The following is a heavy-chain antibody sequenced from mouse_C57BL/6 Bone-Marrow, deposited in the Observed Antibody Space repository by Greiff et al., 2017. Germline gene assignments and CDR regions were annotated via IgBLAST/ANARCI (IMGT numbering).Heavy chain of an antibody. J-gene: IGHJ3*01. CDR3: ARGVSTTSFAY. Sequence: EVKLMESGGGLVKPGGSLKLSCAASGFTFRSYAMSWVRQHPEKWLEWVATISDGGSYTYYPDNVKGRITISRDNAKNNLYRQMSHLESEDTSMYYCARGVSTTSFAYWGQGTLVTVSA. CDR2: ISDGGSYT. CDR1: GFTFRSYA. V-gene: IGHV5-4*03. D-gene: IGHD2-4*01.